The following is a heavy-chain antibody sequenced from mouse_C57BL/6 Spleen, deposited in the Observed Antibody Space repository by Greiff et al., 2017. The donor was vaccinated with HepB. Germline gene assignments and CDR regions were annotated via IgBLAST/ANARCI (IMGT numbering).Heavy chain of an antibody. CDR1: GFTFSSYA. CDR3: ARGRGNYDYAMDY. V-gene: IGHV5-4*01. CDR2: ISDGGSYT. Sequence: EVQGVESGGGLVKPGGSLKLSCAASGFTFSSYAMSWVRQTPEKRLEWVATISDGGSYTYYPDNVKGRFTISRDNAKNNLYLQMSHLKSEDTAMYYCARGRGNYDYAMDYWGQGTSVTVSS. D-gene: IGHD2-1*01. J-gene: IGHJ4*01.